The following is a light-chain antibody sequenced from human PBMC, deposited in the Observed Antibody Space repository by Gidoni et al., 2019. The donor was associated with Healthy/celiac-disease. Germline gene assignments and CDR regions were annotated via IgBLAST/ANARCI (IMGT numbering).Light chain of an antibody. CDR2: AAS. J-gene: IGKJ2*01. V-gene: IGKV1-39*01. CDR1: QSISSY. Sequence: DLQMTQSPSALSASVGDRVTINCRASQSISSYLNWYQQKPGKAPKLLIYAASSLQSGVPSMFRGSGAGTYFPLTISSLQPEAFATYYCQHSYSTPHTFGQXTKLEIK. CDR3: QHSYSTPHT.